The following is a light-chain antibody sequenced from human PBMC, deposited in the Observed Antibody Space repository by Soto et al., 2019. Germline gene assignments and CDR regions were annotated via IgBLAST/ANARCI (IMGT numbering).Light chain of an antibody. J-gene: IGLJ3*02. CDR3: QVWDSSSDHPHWV. Sequence: SYELTQPPSVSVAPGKTARLTCGGNNIGSKSVHWYQQKPGQAPVLVIYYDSDRPSGIPERFSGSNSGNTATLTISRVEAGDEADYYCQVWDSSSDHPHWVFGGGTKLTVL. V-gene: IGLV3-21*04. CDR1: NIGSKS. CDR2: YDS.